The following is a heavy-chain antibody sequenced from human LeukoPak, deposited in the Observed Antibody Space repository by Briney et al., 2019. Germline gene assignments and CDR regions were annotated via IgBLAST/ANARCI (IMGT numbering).Heavy chain of an antibody. Sequence: PSETLSLTCTVSGGSISSYYWSWIRQPAGKGLEWIGRIYTSGSTNYNPSLKSRVTMSVDTSKNQFSLKLSSMAAADTAVYYCARVSKVTTVTTGYYYYYYMDVWGKGTTVTVSS. J-gene: IGHJ6*03. CDR2: IYTSGST. CDR1: GGSISSYY. CDR3: ARVSKVTTVTTGYYYYYYMDV. D-gene: IGHD4-11*01. V-gene: IGHV4-4*07.